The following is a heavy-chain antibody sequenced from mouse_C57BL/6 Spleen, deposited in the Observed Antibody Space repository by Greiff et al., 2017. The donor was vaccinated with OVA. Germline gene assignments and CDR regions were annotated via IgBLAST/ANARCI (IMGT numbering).Heavy chain of an antibody. CDR1: GYTFTSYW. Sequence: QVQLKQPGAELVKPGASVKMSCKASGYTFTSYWITWVKQRPGQGLEWIGDIYPGSGSTNYNEKFKSKATLTVDTSSSTAYMQLSSLTSEDSAVYYCARTGTAQAPPFAYWGQGTLVTVSA. CDR3: ARTGTAQAPPFAY. CDR2: IYPGSGST. V-gene: IGHV1-55*01. J-gene: IGHJ3*01. D-gene: IGHD3-2*02.